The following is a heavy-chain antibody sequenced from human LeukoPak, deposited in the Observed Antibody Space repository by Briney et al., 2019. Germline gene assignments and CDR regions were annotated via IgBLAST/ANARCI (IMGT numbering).Heavy chain of an antibody. V-gene: IGHV4-59*01. CDR3: ARVGGGGYYYGMDV. CDR1: GGSISSYF. D-gene: IGHD2-15*01. Sequence: SETLSLTCTVSGGSISSYFWSWIRQPPGKGLEWIWYIHYSGKTNYNPSLKSRVTISVDTSKNQFSLKLSSVTAAGTAVYYCARVGGGGYYYGMDVWGQGTTVTVSS. CDR2: IHYSGKT. J-gene: IGHJ6*02.